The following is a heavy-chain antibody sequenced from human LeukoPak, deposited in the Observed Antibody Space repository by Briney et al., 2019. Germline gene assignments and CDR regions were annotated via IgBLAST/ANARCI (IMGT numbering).Heavy chain of an antibody. Sequence: GGSLRLSCAASGFTCSSYWMHWVRQAPGKGLVWVARIISDGSSTSYADSVKGRFTISRDNAKNSLSLQMDSLRAEDTAVYYCVREVPGVMVAFDLWGQGTMVTVSP. CDR1: GFTCSSYW. CDR3: VREVPGVMVAFDL. CDR2: IISDGSST. J-gene: IGHJ3*01. D-gene: IGHD2-2*01. V-gene: IGHV3-74*01.